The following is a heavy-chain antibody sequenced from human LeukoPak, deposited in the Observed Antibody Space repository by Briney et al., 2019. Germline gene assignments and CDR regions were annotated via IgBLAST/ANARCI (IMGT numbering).Heavy chain of an antibody. CDR3: ARDRLVYGY. V-gene: IGHV3-7*01. J-gene: IGHJ4*02. CDR1: GFTFSSYW. D-gene: IGHD2-8*01. Sequence: GGSLRLSCAASGFTFSSYWMTWVRHVPGKGLEWVARIKQDGSEKYYLDSVKGRFTISRDNARNSLYLQMNSLRAEDTAMYYCARDRLVYGYWGQGTLVTVSS. CDR2: IKQDGSEK.